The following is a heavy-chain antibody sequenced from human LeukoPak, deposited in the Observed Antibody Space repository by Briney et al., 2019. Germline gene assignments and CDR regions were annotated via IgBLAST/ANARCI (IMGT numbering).Heavy chain of an antibody. V-gene: IGHV3-7*01. CDR1: GFSFSNYC. CDR2: IKLDGSEK. Sequence: GGSLGLSCAASGFSFSNYCMTWVRQVPGKGLEWVASIKLDGSEKYFLDSVKGRFTISRDNAENSLYLQMNSLRAEDTAVYYCARVYYQDSGSSYRHLDYWGQGTLVTVSS. CDR3: ARVYYQDSGSSYRHLDY. D-gene: IGHD3-22*01. J-gene: IGHJ4*02.